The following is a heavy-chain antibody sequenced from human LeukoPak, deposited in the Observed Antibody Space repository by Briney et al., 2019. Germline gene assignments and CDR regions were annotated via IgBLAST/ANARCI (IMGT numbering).Heavy chain of an antibody. CDR1: GFIFSSYA. CDR2: ISGSGGST. D-gene: IGHD6-19*01. J-gene: IGHJ4*02. Sequence: GGSLRLSCAASGFIFSSYAMSWVRQAPGKGLEWVSTISGSGGSTYYADSVKGRFTFSRDNSKNTLYLQMNSLRPEDTAVYYCAKGEGLAVAGAFDYWGQGTLVTVSS. CDR3: AKGEGLAVAGAFDY. V-gene: IGHV3-23*01.